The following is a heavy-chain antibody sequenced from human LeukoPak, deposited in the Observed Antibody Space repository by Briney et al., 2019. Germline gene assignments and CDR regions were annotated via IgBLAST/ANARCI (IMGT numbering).Heavy chain of an antibody. V-gene: IGHV4-59*08. CDR2: IYYSGST. D-gene: IGHD3-10*01. J-gene: IGHJ4*02. Sequence: SETLSLTCTVSGDSISSYYWSWIRQPPGKGLEWIGYIYYSGSTKYNPSLKSRVTISVDTSKNQFSLKLSSVTAADTAVYYCASNYYGSGSLDYWGQGNLVTVSS. CDR3: ASNYYGSGSLDY. CDR1: GDSISSYY.